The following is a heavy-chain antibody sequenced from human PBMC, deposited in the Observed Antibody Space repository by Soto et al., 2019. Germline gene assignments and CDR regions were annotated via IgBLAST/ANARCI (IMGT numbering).Heavy chain of an antibody. CDR1: GYTLTELS. CDR2: FDPEDGET. CDR3: ATDLPHYYDSSGYYGGFEY. V-gene: IGHV1-24*01. Sequence: ASVKVSCKVSGYTLTELSMHWVRQAPGKGLEWMGGFDPEDGETIYAQKFQGRVTMTEDTSTDTAYMELSSLRSEDTAVYYCATDLPHYYDSSGYYGGFEYWGQGTLGTVSS. J-gene: IGHJ4*02. D-gene: IGHD3-22*01.